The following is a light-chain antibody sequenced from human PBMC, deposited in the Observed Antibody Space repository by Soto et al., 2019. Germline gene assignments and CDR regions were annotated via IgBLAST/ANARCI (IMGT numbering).Light chain of an antibody. CDR1: QSVSSN. CDR2: DAS. Sequence: EILMTQSPSTLSVSLGERVTISCRASQSVSSNLAWYQQKPGQAPRLLISDASSWATGIPARFSGSGSGTEFTLTISSLQSEDFAIYYCQQYNNWPALTFGGGTKVEIK. V-gene: IGKV3-15*01. CDR3: QQYNNWPALT. J-gene: IGKJ4*01.